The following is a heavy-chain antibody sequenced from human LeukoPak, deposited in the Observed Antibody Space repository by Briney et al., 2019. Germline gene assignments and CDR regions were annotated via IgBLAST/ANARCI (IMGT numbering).Heavy chain of an antibody. Sequence: GASVNVSCKASGYTFTSYGISWVRQAPGQGLEWMGWISAYNGNTNYAQKLQGRVTMTTETSTSTAYMELRSLRSDDAAVYYCARVGEKLEPYDYWGQGTLVTVSS. V-gene: IGHV1-18*01. J-gene: IGHJ4*02. CDR2: ISAYNGNT. D-gene: IGHD1-1*01. CDR3: ARVGEKLEPYDY. CDR1: GYTFTSYG.